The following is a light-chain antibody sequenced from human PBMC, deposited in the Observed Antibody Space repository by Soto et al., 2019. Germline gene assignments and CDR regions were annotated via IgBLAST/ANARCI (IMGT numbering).Light chain of an antibody. J-gene: IGKJ1*01. Sequence: VLKLSPGTLHLSPVDRPTLSSRASQSVSSNYLAWYQQKPGQAPRLLIYDAFSRATGIPDRFSGSGSGTDFTLTISRLEPEDFAVYYCQQYGGSPGTFGQGTKVDIK. CDR2: DAF. CDR1: QSVSSNY. V-gene: IGKV3-20*01. CDR3: QQYGGSPGT.